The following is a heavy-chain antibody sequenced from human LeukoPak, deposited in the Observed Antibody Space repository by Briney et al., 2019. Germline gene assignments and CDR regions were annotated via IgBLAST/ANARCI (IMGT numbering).Heavy chain of an antibody. CDR3: ARGIAAAGNDY. CDR1: GFIVSSNY. CDR2: IYYTGTT. Sequence: GGSLRLSCAASGFIVSSNYMSWVRQAPGKGLEWVSVIYYTGTTYYADSVKGRFTISRDNSKNTVYLQMNSLRAEDTAVYYCARGIAAAGNDYWGQGTLVTVST. V-gene: IGHV3-53*01. D-gene: IGHD6-13*01. J-gene: IGHJ4*02.